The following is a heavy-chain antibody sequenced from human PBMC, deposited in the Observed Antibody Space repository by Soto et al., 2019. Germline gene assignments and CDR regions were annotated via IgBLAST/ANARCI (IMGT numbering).Heavy chain of an antibody. CDR2: ISGYDGRT. J-gene: IGHJ6*02. CDR3: AREGDVPYYYYGMDV. V-gene: IGHV1-18*01. CDR1: GYTVTRYG. Sequence: QVHLVQSGAEVKKPGASVKVSCKTSGYTVTRYGISWVRQAPGQGLEWMGWISGYDGRTNFAQKVQDRVTMTTDTSTSTVYMELRSLSSDDTAVYHCAREGDVPYYYYGMDVWGQGTTVTVSS. D-gene: IGHD2-21*02.